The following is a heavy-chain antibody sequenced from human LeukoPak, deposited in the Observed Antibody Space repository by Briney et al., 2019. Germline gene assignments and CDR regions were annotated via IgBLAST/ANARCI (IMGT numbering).Heavy chain of an antibody. CDR1: GGSISSYY. V-gene: IGHV4-59*08. CDR2: IYYSGST. CDR3: ARVLGYCSGGSCYGYFDY. D-gene: IGHD2-15*01. Sequence: PSETLSLTCTVSGGSISSYYWSWIRQPPGKGLEWIWYIYYSGSTNYNPSLKIRVTISVDTSKNQFSLKLSSVTAADTAVYYCARVLGYCSGGSCYGYFDYWGQGTLVTVSS. J-gene: IGHJ4*02.